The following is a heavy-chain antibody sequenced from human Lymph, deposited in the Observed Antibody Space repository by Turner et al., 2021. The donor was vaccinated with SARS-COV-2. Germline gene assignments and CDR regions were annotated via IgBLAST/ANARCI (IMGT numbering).Heavy chain of an antibody. V-gene: IGHV3-30*03. Sequence: QVQLVESGGGVVQPGRSLRLSCSASGFTFISDGMHWVRQAPGKGLEWCAVISYDGGHKSYADSVKGRFTISRDNSKNTLYLQMISLRAEDTAVYYCAWALYYYYGMDVWGQGTTVTVSS. CDR1: GFTFISDG. CDR2: ISYDGGHK. CDR3: AWALYYYYGMDV. J-gene: IGHJ6*02.